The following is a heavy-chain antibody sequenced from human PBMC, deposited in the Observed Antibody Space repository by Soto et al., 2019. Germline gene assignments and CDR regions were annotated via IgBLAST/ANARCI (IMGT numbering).Heavy chain of an antibody. J-gene: IGHJ4*02. D-gene: IGHD6-19*01. CDR2: IGAFNGNT. Sequence: QVQLVQSGAEVKKPGASVKVTCKASGYTFTTYGISWVRQAPGQGLEWMGWIGAFNGNTNYAQKLQGRVTMTTDTSTSTAYMELRSLRSDDTAVYYCTRDPVAGTYFDYWGQGTLVTVSS. V-gene: IGHV1-18*01. CDR3: TRDPVAGTYFDY. CDR1: GYTFTTYG.